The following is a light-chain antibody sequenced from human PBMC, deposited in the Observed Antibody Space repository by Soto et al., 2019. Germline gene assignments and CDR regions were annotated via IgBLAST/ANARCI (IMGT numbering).Light chain of an antibody. Sequence: DIQLTQSPSFLSASVGDRVTITCRASQGISSYLAWYQQKPGEAPNLLIYAASTLQSGVPSRFSGSGSGTEFTLTISSLQPEDFATYYCQQLNSYPFTFVPGTKVDIK. CDR2: AAS. CDR1: QGISSY. V-gene: IGKV1-9*01. CDR3: QQLNSYPFT. J-gene: IGKJ3*01.